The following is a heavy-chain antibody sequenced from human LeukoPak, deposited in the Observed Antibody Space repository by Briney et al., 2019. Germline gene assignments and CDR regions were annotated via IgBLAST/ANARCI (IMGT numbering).Heavy chain of an antibody. CDR3: ARDANYHVSSDYYDAFDI. Sequence: GGSLRLSCAASVFTLSDFYMSWIRQAPGKGLEWISYITSGSTIYYAGSVKGRFTISRDNAKNSLYLQMNSLRAEDTAVYYCARDANYHVSSDYYDAFDIWGQGTMVTVSS. V-gene: IGHV3-11*01. D-gene: IGHD3-22*01. CDR2: ITSGSTI. CDR1: VFTLSDFY. J-gene: IGHJ3*02.